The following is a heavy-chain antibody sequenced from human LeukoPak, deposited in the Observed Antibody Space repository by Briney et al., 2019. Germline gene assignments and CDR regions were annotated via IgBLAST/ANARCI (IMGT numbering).Heavy chain of an antibody. D-gene: IGHD3-22*01. CDR3: ATVYSGYYLYSYYYYMDV. CDR2: IKQDGSEK. J-gene: IGHJ6*03. CDR1: GFTFSNYG. Sequence: GGSLRLSCGASGFTFSNYGMHWVRQAPEKGLEWVANIKQDGSEKYYVDSVKGRFTISRDNAKKSVYLQINSLRAEDTAVYYCATVYSGYYLYSYYYYMDVWGKGTTVTVSS. V-gene: IGHV3-7*01.